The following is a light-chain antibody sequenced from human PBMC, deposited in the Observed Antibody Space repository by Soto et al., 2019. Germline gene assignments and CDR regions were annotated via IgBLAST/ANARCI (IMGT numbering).Light chain of an antibody. CDR2: GAS. V-gene: IGKV3-15*01. J-gene: IGKJ5*01. CDR3: QQDSNLPPNT. CDR1: QSVSSN. Sequence: EIVMTQSPATLSVSPGERATLSCRASQSVSSNLAWYQQKPGQAPRLLIYGASTRATGIPARFSGSGSGTEFTLTISSLQSEDFAVYYCQQDSNLPPNTFGQGTRLEIK.